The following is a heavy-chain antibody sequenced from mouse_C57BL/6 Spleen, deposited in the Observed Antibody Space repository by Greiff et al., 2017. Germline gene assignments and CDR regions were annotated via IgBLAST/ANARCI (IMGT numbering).Heavy chain of an antibody. CDR2: IYPGDGDT. Sequence: VQLVESGPELVKPGASVKISCKASGYAFSSSWMNWVKQRPGKGLEWIGRIYPGDGDTNYNGKFKGKATLTADKSSSTAYMQLSSLTSEDSAVYFCARWTMVTSNWYFDVWGTVTTVTVSS. CDR3: ARWTMVTSNWYFDV. D-gene: IGHD2-2*01. CDR1: GYAFSSSW. J-gene: IGHJ1*03. V-gene: IGHV1-82*01.